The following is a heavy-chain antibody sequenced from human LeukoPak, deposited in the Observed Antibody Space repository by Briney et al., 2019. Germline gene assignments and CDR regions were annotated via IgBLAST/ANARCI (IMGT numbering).Heavy chain of an antibody. CDR2: IYYSGST. J-gene: IGHJ5*02. Sequence: PSETLSLTCTVSGGSISSSSYYWGWIRQPPGKGLEWIGSIYYSGSTYYNPSLKSRVTISVDTSKNQFSLKLSSVTAADTAVYYCARMVRGVIITGNWFDPWGQGTLVTVSS. D-gene: IGHD3-10*01. CDR1: GGSISSSSYY. CDR3: ARMVRGVIITGNWFDP. V-gene: IGHV4-39*07.